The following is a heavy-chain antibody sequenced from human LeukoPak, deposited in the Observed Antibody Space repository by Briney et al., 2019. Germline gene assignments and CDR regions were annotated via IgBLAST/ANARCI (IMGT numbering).Heavy chain of an antibody. V-gene: IGHV4-59*12. CDR3: ANYGSGSYRFDP. J-gene: IGHJ5*02. CDR1: GDSISSYY. CDR2: IYYSGST. D-gene: IGHD3-10*01. Sequence: SETLSLTCTVSGDSISSYYWSWIRQPPGKGLEWIGNIYYSGSTNYNPSLKSRVTISLDTSKNQFSLKLNSVTAADTAVYYCANYGSGSYRFDPWGQGTLVTVSS.